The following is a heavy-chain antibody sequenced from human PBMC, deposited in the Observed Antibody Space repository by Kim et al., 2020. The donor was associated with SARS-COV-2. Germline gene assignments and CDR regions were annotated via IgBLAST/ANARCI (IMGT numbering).Heavy chain of an antibody. CDR1: GDPVNGYY. D-gene: IGHD3-9*01. J-gene: IGHJ4*02. Sequence: SETLSLTCAVYGDPVNGYYWSWIRQPPGKGLEWIGEINYDRSTNYKPSLKSRVTMSLDSSKSQFSLRLTSLTAADTAVYYCAGVRYFDWLFHQSPHYFDYWGQGNLVTVSS. CDR2: INYDRST. V-gene: IGHV4-34*01. CDR3: AGVRYFDWLFHQSPHYFDY.